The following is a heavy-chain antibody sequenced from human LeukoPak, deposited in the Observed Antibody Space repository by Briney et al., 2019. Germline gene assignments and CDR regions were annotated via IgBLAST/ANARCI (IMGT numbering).Heavy chain of an antibody. V-gene: IGHV1-18*01. CDR1: GYTFTSYG. J-gene: IGHJ4*02. Sequence: ASVKVSCKASGYTFTSYGISWVRQAPGQGLEWMGWISAYNGNTNYAQKLQGRVAMTTDTSTSTAYMELRSLRSDDTAVYYCARDGPDYDSSGYHPGDYWGQGTLVTVSS. CDR2: ISAYNGNT. D-gene: IGHD3-22*01. CDR3: ARDGPDYDSSGYHPGDY.